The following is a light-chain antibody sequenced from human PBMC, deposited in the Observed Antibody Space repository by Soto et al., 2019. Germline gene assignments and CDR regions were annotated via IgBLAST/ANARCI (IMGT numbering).Light chain of an antibody. V-gene: IGLV1-40*01. J-gene: IGLJ3*02. CDR1: SSNIGAGYD. CDR3: QSYDSSLGGWV. Sequence: QSVLTQPPSVSGAPGQRVTISCTGSSSNIGAGYDVHWYQQLPGTAPKLLIYGNSNRPSGVPDRFSGSKYGTSASLAITGLRAEDEAEYYCQSYDSSLGGWVFGGGTKLTVL. CDR2: GNS.